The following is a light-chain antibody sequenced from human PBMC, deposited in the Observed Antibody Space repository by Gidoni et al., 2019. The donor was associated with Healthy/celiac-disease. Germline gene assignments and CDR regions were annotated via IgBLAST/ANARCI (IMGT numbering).Light chain of an antibody. Sequence: SYELTPPPSVSVSPGQTASITCSGDKLGDTYACWYQQKPCQSPVLVIYQDSKRPSGLPERFSGSNSGNTATLTISGTQAMDEADYYCQAWDSSTEVFGGGTKLTVL. CDR1: KLGDTY. J-gene: IGLJ2*01. V-gene: IGLV3-1*01. CDR2: QDS. CDR3: QAWDSSTEV.